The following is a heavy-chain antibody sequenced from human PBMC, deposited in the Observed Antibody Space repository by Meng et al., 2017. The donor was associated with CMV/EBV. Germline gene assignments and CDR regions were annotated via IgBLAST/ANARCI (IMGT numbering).Heavy chain of an antibody. Sequence: QLASEESCPVLVELSETLSLTCTVSGGYISSRSYYWGWIRQPPGKGLEWIGSIYYSGSTYYNPSLKSRVTISVDTSKNQFSLKLSSVTAADTAVYYCAREGNYYGSGSYYAYWGQGTLVTISS. CDR3: AREGNYYGSGSYYAY. CDR2: IYYSGST. CDR1: GGYISSRSYY. V-gene: IGHV4-39*07. J-gene: IGHJ4*02. D-gene: IGHD3-10*01.